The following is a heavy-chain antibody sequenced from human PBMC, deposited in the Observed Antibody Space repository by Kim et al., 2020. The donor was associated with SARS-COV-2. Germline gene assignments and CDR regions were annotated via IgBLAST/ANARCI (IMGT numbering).Heavy chain of an antibody. Sequence: SETLSRTCTVSGGSISSDYWSWIRQPPGKGLEWMGYIYYSGSTNYNPSLKSRVTISVDTSKNQLSLKLSSVTAADTAVYYCATYDYVWGSYRPEGYFQHWGQGTLVTVSS. CDR2: IYYSGST. CDR1: GGSISSDY. CDR3: ATYDYVWGSYRPEGYFQH. D-gene: IGHD3-16*02. V-gene: IGHV4-59*01. J-gene: IGHJ1*01.